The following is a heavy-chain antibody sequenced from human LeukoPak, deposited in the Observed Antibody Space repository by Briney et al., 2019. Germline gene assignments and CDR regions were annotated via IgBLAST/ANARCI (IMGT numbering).Heavy chain of an antibody. V-gene: IGHV3-7*01. J-gene: IGHJ4*02. CDR1: GLIFSGQW. CDR2: IKYDGSEK. D-gene: IGHD1/OR15-1a*01. Sequence: GGSLRLSCTASGLIFSGQWMNWVRQSPGQGLEWVANIKYDGSEKYYVDSVKGRFTISREDAKNSLPLQMDSVRPEDTAVYYCAFNNNFKYWGQGTLVIVSS. CDR3: AFNNNFKY.